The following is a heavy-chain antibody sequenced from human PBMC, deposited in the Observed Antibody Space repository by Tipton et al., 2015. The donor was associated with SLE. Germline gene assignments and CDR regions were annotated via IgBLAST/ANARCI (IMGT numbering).Heavy chain of an antibody. J-gene: IGHJ4*02. Sequence: LRLSCTVSGGSLSSSSYFWCWIRQPPGKGLEWIGSIYYSGSTYHNPSLKSRVTISVDTSKNQFSLKLSSVTAADTAVYYCARQGVRQWLVYWGQGTLVTVSS. V-gene: IGHV4-39*07. CDR3: ARQGVRQWLVY. CDR1: GGSLSSSSYF. D-gene: IGHD6-19*01. CDR2: IYYSGST.